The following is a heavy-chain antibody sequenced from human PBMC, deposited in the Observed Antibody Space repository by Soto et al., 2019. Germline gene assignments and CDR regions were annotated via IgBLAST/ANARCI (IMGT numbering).Heavy chain of an antibody. J-gene: IGHJ6*02. CDR3: ARDRSFRNYYYYGMDV. D-gene: IGHD6-13*01. CDR2: IYYSGST. CDR1: GGSISSYY. Sequence: PSETLSLTCTVSGGSISSYYWSWIRQPPGKGLEWIGYIYYSGSTNYNPSLKSRVTISVDTSRNQLSLKLSSVTAADTALYYCARDRSFRNYYYYGMDVWGQGTTVTVSS. V-gene: IGHV4-59*01.